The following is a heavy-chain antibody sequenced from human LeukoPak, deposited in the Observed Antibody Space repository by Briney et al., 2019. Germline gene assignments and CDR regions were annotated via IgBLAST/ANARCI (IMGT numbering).Heavy chain of an antibody. CDR2: ISSSGSTI. CDR1: GFTFSDYY. D-gene: IGHD4-17*01. Sequence: GGSLRLSCAASGFTFSDYYMSWIRQAPGKGLEWVSYISSSGSTIYYADSVKGRFTISRDNAKNSLYLQMNSLRAEGTAVYYCARPMTTVVTASDYWGQGTLVTVSS. V-gene: IGHV3-11*01. CDR3: ARPMTTVVTASDY. J-gene: IGHJ4*02.